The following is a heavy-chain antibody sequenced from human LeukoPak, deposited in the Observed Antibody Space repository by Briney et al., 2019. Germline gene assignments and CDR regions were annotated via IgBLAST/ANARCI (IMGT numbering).Heavy chain of an antibody. CDR2: ISYIGST. V-gene: IGHV4-59*11. D-gene: IGHD3-10*01. CDR3: ASDSISINAFDA. J-gene: IGHJ3*01. CDR1: GGSFTTHY. Sequence: SETLSLTCTVSGGSFTTHYWSWIRQPPGKGLEWIGDISYIGSTNYNPSLKSRVTISIDTSKNEVSLMLTSVTAADTAVYYCASDSISINAFDAWGQGTMVNVSS.